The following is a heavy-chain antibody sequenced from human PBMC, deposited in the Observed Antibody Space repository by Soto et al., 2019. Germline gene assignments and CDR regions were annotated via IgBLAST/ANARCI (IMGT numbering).Heavy chain of an antibody. CDR2: INHSGST. V-gene: IGHV4-34*01. D-gene: IGHD3-16*01. CDR1: GRSFSAYY. J-gene: IGHJ6*02. Sequence: SETLCLTCAVYGRSFSAYYWGWIRQPPGKGREWIGEINHSGSTNYNPSLKSRVTISVDTSTNHFSLNLSSVTAGDTAVYYCARGLLRWGGRYNYYYGMAVWGRGTTVTVSS. CDR3: ARGLLRWGGRYNYYYGMAV.